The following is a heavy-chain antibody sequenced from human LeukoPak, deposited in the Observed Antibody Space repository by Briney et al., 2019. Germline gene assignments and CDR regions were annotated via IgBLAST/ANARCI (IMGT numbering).Heavy chain of an antibody. V-gene: IGHV3-7*01. CDR2: IKQDGSEK. CDR3: ARGMIAAADAVDY. Sequence: GGSLRLSCAASGFTFSSYWMSWVRQAPGKGLEWVANIKQDGSEKYYVDSVKGRFTISRDNAKNSLYLQMNSLGAEDTAVYYCARGMIAAADAVDYWGQGTLVTVSS. J-gene: IGHJ4*02. CDR1: GFTFSSYW. D-gene: IGHD6-13*01.